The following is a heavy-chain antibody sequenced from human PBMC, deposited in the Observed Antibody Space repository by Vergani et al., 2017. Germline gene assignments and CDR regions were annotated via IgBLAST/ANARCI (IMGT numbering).Heavy chain of an antibody. V-gene: IGHV1-46*01. CDR3: ARGRWELLRGGNWFDP. Sequence: QVQLVQSGAEVKKPGASVTVSCKASGYTFTSYYMHWVRQAPGQGLEWMGIINPSGGSTSYAQKFQGRVTMTRDTSTSTVYMELSSLRSEDTAVYYCARGRWELLRGGNWFDPWGQGTLVTVSS. CDR1: GYTFTSYY. CDR2: INPSGGST. D-gene: IGHD1-26*01. J-gene: IGHJ5*02.